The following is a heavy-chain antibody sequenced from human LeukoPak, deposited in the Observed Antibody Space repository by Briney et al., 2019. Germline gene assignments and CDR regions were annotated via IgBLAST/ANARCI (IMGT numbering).Heavy chain of an antibody. Sequence: GGSLRLSCAASGFYFSGYSMNWVRQAPGKGLEWVSYIASSGSTIYYADSVKGRFTISRDNAKSSLYLQMNSLRADDTAVYYCATSRGYFFRWFQHWGQGTLVTVSS. CDR3: ATSRGYFFRWFQH. V-gene: IGHV3-48*03. CDR2: IASSGSTI. CDR1: GFYFSGYS. D-gene: IGHD3-22*01. J-gene: IGHJ1*01.